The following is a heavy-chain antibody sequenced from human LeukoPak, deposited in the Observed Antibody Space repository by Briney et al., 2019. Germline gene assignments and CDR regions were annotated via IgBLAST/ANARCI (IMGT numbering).Heavy chain of an antibody. CDR3: ARDRRAVAGKAEYFQH. D-gene: IGHD6-19*01. V-gene: IGHV3-48*01. CDR2: ISSSSSTI. CDR1: GFTFSSYS. Sequence: GGSLRLSCAASGFTFSSYSMNWVRQAPGKGLEWVSYISSSSSTIYYADSVKGRFTISRDNAKNSLYLQMNSLRAEDTAVYYCARDRRAVAGKAEYFQHWGRAPWSPSPQ. J-gene: IGHJ1*01.